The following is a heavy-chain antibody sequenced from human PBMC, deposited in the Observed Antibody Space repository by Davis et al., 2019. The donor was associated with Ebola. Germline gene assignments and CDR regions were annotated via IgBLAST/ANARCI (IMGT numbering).Heavy chain of an antibody. V-gene: IGHV4-61*01. CDR1: GGSISSSSYY. CDR3: AREGYADDAFDI. CDR2: IYYSGST. Sequence: PSETLSLTCTVSGGSISSSSYYWGWIRQPPGKGLEWIGYIYYSGSTNYNPSLKSRVTISVDTSKNQFSLKLSSVTAADTAVYYCAREGYADDAFDIWGQGTMVTVSS. D-gene: IGHD2-2*01. J-gene: IGHJ3*02.